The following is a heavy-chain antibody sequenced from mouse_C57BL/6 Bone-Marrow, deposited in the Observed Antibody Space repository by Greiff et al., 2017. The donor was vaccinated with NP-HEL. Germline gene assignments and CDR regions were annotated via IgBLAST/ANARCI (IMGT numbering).Heavy chain of an antibody. J-gene: IGHJ3*01. D-gene: IGHD1-1*01. CDR2: IDPETGGT. Sequence: QVQLKESGAELVRPGASVTLSCKASGYTFTDYEMHWVKQTPVHGLEWIGAIDPETGGTAYNQKFKGKAILTADKSSSTAYMELRSLTSEDSAVYYCTRSLYYGSSYGFAYWGQGTLVTVSA. CDR1: GYTFTDYE. V-gene: IGHV1-15*01. CDR3: TRSLYYGSSYGFAY.